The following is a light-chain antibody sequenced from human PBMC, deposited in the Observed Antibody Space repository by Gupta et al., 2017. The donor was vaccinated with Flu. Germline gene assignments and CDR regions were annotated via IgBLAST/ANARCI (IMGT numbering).Light chain of an antibody. CDR2: GNN. CDR3: AEWDDSLSGRV. Sequence: RVTISCSGSSSNIGSHYVYWYQQLPGTAPNLVIYGNNQRPSGVPDRFSGSKSGTSASPAISGLRSEDEADDYCAEWDDSLSGRVFGAGTKLTVL. CDR1: SSNIGSHY. J-gene: IGLJ1*01. V-gene: IGLV1-47*01.